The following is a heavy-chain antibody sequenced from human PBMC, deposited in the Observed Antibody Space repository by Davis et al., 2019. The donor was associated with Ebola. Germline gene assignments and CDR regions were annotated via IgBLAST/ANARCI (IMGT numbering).Heavy chain of an antibody. Sequence: ASVKVSCKASGYTFTNYYMHWVRQAPGQGLEWMGMINPNDGRTIYAQKFQGRVTVTRDTSTTTVYMDLSSLRSEDTAVYYCVKDFGFGMDVWGQGTTVTVSS. CDR1: GYTFTNYY. CDR2: INPNDGRT. CDR3: VKDFGFGMDV. J-gene: IGHJ6*02. D-gene: IGHD3-3*01. V-gene: IGHV1-46*01.